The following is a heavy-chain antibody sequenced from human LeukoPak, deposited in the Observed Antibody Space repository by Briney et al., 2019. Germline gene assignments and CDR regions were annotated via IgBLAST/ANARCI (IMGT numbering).Heavy chain of an antibody. Sequence: GGSLRLSCAASGFTFSSYWMHWVRQAPGKGLVWVSRINSDGSTTSYAGFVKGRLSISRDNSKNTLYLQMNSLRAEDTAVYYCAARGIAAAGTMRYYYYGMDVWGQGTTVTVSS. J-gene: IGHJ6*02. V-gene: IGHV3-74*01. D-gene: IGHD6-13*01. CDR1: GFTFSSYW. CDR3: AARGIAAAGTMRYYYYGMDV. CDR2: INSDGSTT.